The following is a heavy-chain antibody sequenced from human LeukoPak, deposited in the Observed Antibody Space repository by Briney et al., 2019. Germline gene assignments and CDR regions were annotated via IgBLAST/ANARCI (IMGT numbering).Heavy chain of an antibody. CDR3: AKTTEYYYDSSGYYDY. Sequence: PGGSLRLSCAASGFTFSSYAMSWVRQAPGKGLEWVSAISGSGGSTYYADSVKGRFTISRDNSENTLYLQMNSLRAEDTAVYYCAKTTEYYYDSSGYYDYWGQGTLVTVSS. CDR1: GFTFSSYA. D-gene: IGHD3-22*01. J-gene: IGHJ4*02. CDR2: ISGSGGST. V-gene: IGHV3-23*01.